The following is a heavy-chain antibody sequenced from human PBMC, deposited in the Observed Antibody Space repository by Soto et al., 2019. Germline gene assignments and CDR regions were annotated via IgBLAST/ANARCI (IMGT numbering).Heavy chain of an antibody. J-gene: IGHJ6*02. CDR3: ARTYDFWSGSGLYYYGMDV. V-gene: IGHV4-4*07. CDR2: IYTSGST. D-gene: IGHD3-3*01. Sequence: ETLSLTCTVSGGSISSYYWSWIRQPAGKGLEWIGRIYTSGSTNYNPSLKSRVTMSVDTSKNQFSLKLSSVTAADTAVYYCARTYDFWSGSGLYYYGMDVWGQGTTVTVSS. CDR1: GGSISSYY.